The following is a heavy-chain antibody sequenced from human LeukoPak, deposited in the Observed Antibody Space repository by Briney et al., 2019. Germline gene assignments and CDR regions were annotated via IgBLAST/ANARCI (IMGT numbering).Heavy chain of an antibody. J-gene: IGHJ3*02. V-gene: IGHV4-39*01. CDR2: IYYSGST. CDR3: ARPYDSSGLGAFDI. CDR1: GGSISSSSYY. D-gene: IGHD3-22*01. Sequence: SETLSLTCTVSGGSISSSSYYWGWIRQPPGKGLEWIGSIYYSGSTYYNPSLKSRVTISVDTSKNQFSLKLSSVTAADTAVYYCARPYDSSGLGAFDIWGQGTMLTVSS.